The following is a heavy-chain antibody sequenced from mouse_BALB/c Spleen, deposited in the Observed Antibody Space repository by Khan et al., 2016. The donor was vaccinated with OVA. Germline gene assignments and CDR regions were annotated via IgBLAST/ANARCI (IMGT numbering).Heavy chain of an antibody. J-gene: IGHJ2*01. Sequence: EVELVESGGDLVKPGGSLKLSCEASGFTFSSYGMSWVRQSPDKRLEWVASISSGGSYIYYPDSVKGRFTISRDNAKNTLYLQMSSLTAEDTAMYYCARLLSTYYVDCGDQGTTLADSS. CDR1: GFTFSSYG. CDR2: ISSGGSYI. D-gene: IGHD1-1*02. V-gene: IGHV5-6*01. CDR3: ARLLSTYYVDC.